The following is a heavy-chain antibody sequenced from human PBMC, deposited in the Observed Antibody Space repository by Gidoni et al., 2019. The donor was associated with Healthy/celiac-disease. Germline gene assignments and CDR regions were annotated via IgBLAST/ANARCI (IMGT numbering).Heavy chain of an antibody. CDR2: IYHSGST. CDR1: GYSISSGYY. Sequence: QVQLQESGPGLVKPSETLSLTCAVSGYSISSGYYWVWIRQPPGKGLEWIGSIYHSGSTYYNPSLKSRVTISVDTSKNQFSLKLSSVTAADTAVYYCASSEYYYDSSGSRGAFDIWGQGTMVTVSS. D-gene: IGHD3-22*01. J-gene: IGHJ3*02. CDR3: ASSEYYYDSSGSRGAFDI. V-gene: IGHV4-38-2*01.